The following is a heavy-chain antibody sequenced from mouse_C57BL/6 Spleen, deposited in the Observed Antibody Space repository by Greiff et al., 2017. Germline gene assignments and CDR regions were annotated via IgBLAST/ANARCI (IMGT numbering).Heavy chain of an antibody. CDR2: IYPRSGNT. CDR3: ARDYYGSSYDYCDV. CDR1: GYTFTSYG. D-gene: IGHD1-1*01. V-gene: IGHV1-81*01. J-gene: IGHJ1*03. Sequence: QVQLQQSGAELARPGASVKLSCKASGYTFTSYGISWVKQRTGQGLEWIGEIYPRSGNTYYNEKFKGKATLTADKSSSTAYMELRSLTSEDSAVYFCARDYYGSSYDYCDVWGTGTTVTVSS.